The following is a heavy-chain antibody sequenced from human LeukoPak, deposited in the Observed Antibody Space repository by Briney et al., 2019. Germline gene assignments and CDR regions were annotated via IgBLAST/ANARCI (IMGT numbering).Heavy chain of an antibody. Sequence: PGGSLRLSCAASGFTFSIYAMNWVRQAPGKGLEWVSGISDSGRNTYYSDSVKGRFTISRDNSESTVYLQMNSLRAEDTAVYYCAKDRHGYTYAFFDYWGQGTLVTVSP. CDR1: GFTFSIYA. V-gene: IGHV3-23*01. D-gene: IGHD5-18*01. J-gene: IGHJ4*02. CDR2: ISDSGRNT. CDR3: AKDRHGYTYAFFDY.